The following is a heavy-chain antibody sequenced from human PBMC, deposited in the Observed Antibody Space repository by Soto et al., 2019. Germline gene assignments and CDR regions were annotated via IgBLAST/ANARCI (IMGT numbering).Heavy chain of an antibody. Sequence: ASVKVSCKASGYTFTGYAMHWVRQAPGQRLEWMGWINAGNGNTKYSQKFQGRVTITRDTSASAAYMELSSLSSEDTAVYYCARAVAVPADFDYWGQGTLVTVSS. CDR2: INAGNGNT. J-gene: IGHJ4*02. D-gene: IGHD6-19*01. CDR3: ARAVAVPADFDY. CDR1: GYTFTGYA. V-gene: IGHV1-3*01.